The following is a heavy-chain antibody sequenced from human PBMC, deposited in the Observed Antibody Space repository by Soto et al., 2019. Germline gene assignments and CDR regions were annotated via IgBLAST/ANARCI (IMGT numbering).Heavy chain of an antibody. Sequence: GGSLRLSCAASGFTFSSYAMSWVRQAPGKGLEWVSAISGSGGSTYYADSVKGRFTISRDNSKNTLYMQMNSLRAEDTAVYYCAKDLGTSSRVPQGFDPWGQGTLVTVSS. V-gene: IGHV3-23*01. CDR2: ISGSGGST. CDR1: GFTFSSYA. J-gene: IGHJ5*02. D-gene: IGHD6-19*01. CDR3: AKDLGTSSRVPQGFDP.